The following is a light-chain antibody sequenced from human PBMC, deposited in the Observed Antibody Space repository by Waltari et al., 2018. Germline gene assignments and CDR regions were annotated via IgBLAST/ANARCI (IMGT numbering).Light chain of an antibody. CDR1: QSVLYRSTNKNF. CDR3: QQYYTTPPT. CDR2: WAS. Sequence: DIVMTQSPDSLAVSLGERATINCKSSQSVLYRSTNKNFLAWYQQRPGQSPKLLIYWASTRESGVPDRFSGSGSGTDFTLTISSLQAEDVAVYYCQQYYTTPPTFGPGTKVDIK. V-gene: IGKV4-1*01. J-gene: IGKJ3*01.